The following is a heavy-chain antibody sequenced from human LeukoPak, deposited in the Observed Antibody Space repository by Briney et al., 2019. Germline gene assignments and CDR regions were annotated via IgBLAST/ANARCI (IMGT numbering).Heavy chain of an antibody. Sequence: SVKVSCKASGGTFSSYAISWVRQAPGQGLEWMGRIIPILGIANYAQKFQGRVTITADKSTSTAYMELSSLRSEDTAVYYCARTDSSSWFDPWGQGTLVTVSS. D-gene: IGHD6-13*01. CDR3: ARTDSSSWFDP. V-gene: IGHV1-69*04. CDR1: GGTFSSYA. J-gene: IGHJ5*02. CDR2: IIPILGIA.